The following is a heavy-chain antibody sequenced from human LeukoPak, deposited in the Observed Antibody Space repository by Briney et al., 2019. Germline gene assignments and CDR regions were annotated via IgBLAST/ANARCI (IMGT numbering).Heavy chain of an antibody. J-gene: IGHJ4*02. CDR1: GYSFTTHW. D-gene: IGHD3-22*01. V-gene: IGHV5-51*01. CDR2: IYPGDSDT. CDR3: ARPHYYDGIGYYFDY. Sequence: NPGESLKISCKASGYSFTTHWIGWVRQMPGKGLEWMGIIYPGDSDTRYSPSFQGQATISVDKSIGTAYLQWSSLEASDTAMYYCARPHYYDGIGYYFDYWGQGTLVTVSS.